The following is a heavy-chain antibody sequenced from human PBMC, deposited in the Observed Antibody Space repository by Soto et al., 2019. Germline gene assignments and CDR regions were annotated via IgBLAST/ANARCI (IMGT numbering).Heavy chain of an antibody. CDR1: GFTFNSYG. V-gene: IGHV3-33*01. CDR2: IWYDGSNK. CDR3: ARDRVGYFSGVSCYSNDYYYGMDV. Sequence: GGSLRLSCAASGFTFNSYGMHWVRQAPGKGLEWVAVIWYDGSNKYYADSVKGRFTISRDNSKNTLYLQMNSLRAEDTTVYYCARDRVGYFSGVSCYSNDYYYGMDVWGQETTVTVSS. D-gene: IGHD2-15*01. J-gene: IGHJ6*02.